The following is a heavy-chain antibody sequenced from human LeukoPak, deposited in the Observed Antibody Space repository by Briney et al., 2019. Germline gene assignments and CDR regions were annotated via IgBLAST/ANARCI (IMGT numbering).Heavy chain of an antibody. V-gene: IGHV3-23*01. CDR1: GFTFRNYA. J-gene: IGHJ4*02. CDR2: ISGSASSA. D-gene: IGHD1-20*01. CDR3: VFVGLSGINY. Sequence: GGSLRLSCAASGFTFRNYAFTWVRQAPGKGLQWVSGISGSASSAYYADSVKGRFTISRDNSRNTLCLQMNGLRPEDAAMYYCVFVGLSGINYWGQGTLVTVSS.